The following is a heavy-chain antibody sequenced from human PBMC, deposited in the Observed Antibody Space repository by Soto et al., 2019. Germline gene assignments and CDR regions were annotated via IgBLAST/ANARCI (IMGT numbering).Heavy chain of an antibody. D-gene: IGHD5-18*01. J-gene: IGHJ4*02. CDR3: ARDIDSYGPRNFDY. Sequence: QVQLVESGGGVVQPGRSLRLSCAASGFTFSSYAMHWVRQAPGKGLEWVAVISYDGSNKYYADSVKGRFTISRDNSKNTLYLQMNSLRAEDTAVYYCARDIDSYGPRNFDYWGQGTLVTVSS. V-gene: IGHV3-30-3*01. CDR2: ISYDGSNK. CDR1: GFTFSSYA.